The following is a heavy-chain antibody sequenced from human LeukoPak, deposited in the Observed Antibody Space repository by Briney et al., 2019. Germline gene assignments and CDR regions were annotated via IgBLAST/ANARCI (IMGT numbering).Heavy chain of an antibody. CDR3: VRLFVDSTGRLD. V-gene: IGHV4-59*08. CDR1: GGSMSSYY. D-gene: IGHD3-22*01. CDR2: IYYNGKT. Sequence: SETLSLTCTVSGGSMSSYYWSWIRRPPGKGLEWIGYIYYNGKTNYSPSLNSRVTISVDTSRNQFSLKLNSVTAAETAVYYCVRLFVDSTGRLDWGQGALVTVSS. J-gene: IGHJ4*02.